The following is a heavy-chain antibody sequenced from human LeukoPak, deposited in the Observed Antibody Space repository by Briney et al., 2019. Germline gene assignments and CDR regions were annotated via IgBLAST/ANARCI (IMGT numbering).Heavy chain of an antibody. CDR3: ARDRRTVGATAPYYYYYYGMDV. CDR2: TYYRSKWYN. D-gene: IGHD1-26*01. CDR1: GDSVSSNSAA. V-gene: IGHV6-1*01. J-gene: IGHJ6*02. Sequence: SQTLSLTCAISGDSVSSNSAAWNWIRQSPSRGLEWLGRTYYRSKWYNDYAVSVKSRITINPDTSKNQFSLQLNSVTPEDTAVYYCARDRRTVGATAPYYYYYYGMDVWGQGTTVTVSS.